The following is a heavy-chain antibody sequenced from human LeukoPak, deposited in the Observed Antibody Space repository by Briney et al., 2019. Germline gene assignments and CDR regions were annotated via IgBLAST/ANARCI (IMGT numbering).Heavy chain of an antibody. CDR2: MNPNSGNT. J-gene: IGHJ4*02. V-gene: IGHV1-8*01. D-gene: IGHD1-26*01. Sequence: GASVKVSCKASGCTFTSYDINWVRQATGQGLEWMGWMNPNSGNTGYAQKFQGRVTMTRNTSISTAYMELSSLRSEDTAVYYCARETTTGDYFDYWGQGTLVTVSS. CDR3: ARETTTGDYFDY. CDR1: GCTFTSYD.